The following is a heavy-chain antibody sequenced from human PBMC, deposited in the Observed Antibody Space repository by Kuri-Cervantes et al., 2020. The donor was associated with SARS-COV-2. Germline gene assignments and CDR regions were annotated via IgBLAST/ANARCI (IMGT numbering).Heavy chain of an antibody. D-gene: IGHD2-21*01. V-gene: IGHV3-30*07. CDR2: ISYDGSDK. CDR1: GFTFSNYA. J-gene: IGHJ2*01. Sequence: GESLKISCAASGFTFSNYAIHWVRQAPGKGLEWVALISYDGSDKNYADSVKGRFTISRDNAKNSLYLQMNSLRDEDTAVYYCARAVNIVVVIAFDWYFDLWGRGTLVTVSS. CDR3: ARAVNIVVVIAFDWYFDL.